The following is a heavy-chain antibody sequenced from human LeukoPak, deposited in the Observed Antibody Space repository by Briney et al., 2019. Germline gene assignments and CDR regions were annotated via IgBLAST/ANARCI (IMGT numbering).Heavy chain of an antibody. V-gene: IGHV4-34*01. CDR2: INHSGNT. CDR1: GGSLSGYY. D-gene: IGHD6-13*01. CDR3: ARGRYLTTGGGAAAGFLDY. J-gene: IGHJ4*02. Sequence: SETLSLTCAVYGGSLSGYYWNWIRQPPGKGLEWIGEINHSGNTNYSPSLKSRVTISVDASQNHFSLRLRSLTAADTAVYYCARGRYLTTGGGAAAGFLDYWGQGSLVTVSS.